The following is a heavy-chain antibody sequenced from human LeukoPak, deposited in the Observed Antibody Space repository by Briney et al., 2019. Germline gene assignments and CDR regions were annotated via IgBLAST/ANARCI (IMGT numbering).Heavy chain of an antibody. CDR2: IYTSGST. V-gene: IGHV4-61*02. CDR3: AKFLPTHIVVANYYFDY. D-gene: IGHD2-21*01. CDR1: GGSISSGSYY. Sequence: SETLSLTCTVSGGSISSGSYYWSWIRQPAGKGLEWIGRIYTSGSTNYNPSLKSRVTISVDTSKNQFSLKLSSVTAADTAVYYCAKFLPTHIVVANYYFDYWGQGTLVTVSS. J-gene: IGHJ4*02.